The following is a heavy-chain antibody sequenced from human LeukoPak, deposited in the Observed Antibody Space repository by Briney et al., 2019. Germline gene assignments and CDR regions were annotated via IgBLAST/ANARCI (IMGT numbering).Heavy chain of an antibody. CDR3: ARYTRVVDTASEGMDV. CDR2: FDPEDGET. D-gene: IGHD5-18*01. J-gene: IGHJ6*02. CDR1: GYTLTELS. V-gene: IGHV1-24*01. Sequence: ASVKVSCKVSGYTLTELSMHWVRQAPGKGLEWMGGFDPEDGETIYAQKFQGRVTMTEDTSTDTAYMELSSLRSEDTAVYYCARYTRVVDTASEGMDVWGQGTTVTVSS.